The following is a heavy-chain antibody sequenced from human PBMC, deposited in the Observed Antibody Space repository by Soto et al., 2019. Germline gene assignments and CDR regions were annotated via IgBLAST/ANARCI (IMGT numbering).Heavy chain of an antibody. D-gene: IGHD6-13*01. CDR1: GGTFSSYA. Sequence: QVQLVQSGAEVKKPGSSVKVSCKASGGTFSSYAISWVRQAPGQGLEWMGGIIPIFGTANYAQKFQGRVTITADESTSTAYMELSSLRSEDTAVYYCARAAQPSSSWGRDYYYYYGMDVWGQGTTVTVSS. CDR3: ARAAQPSSSWGRDYYYYYGMDV. J-gene: IGHJ6*02. V-gene: IGHV1-69*01. CDR2: IIPIFGTA.